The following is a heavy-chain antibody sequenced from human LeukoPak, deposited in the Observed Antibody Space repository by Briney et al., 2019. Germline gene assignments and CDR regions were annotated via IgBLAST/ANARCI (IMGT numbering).Heavy chain of an antibody. CDR3: ARRRSSGYYHY. CDR1: GGSISSSSYY. Sequence: PSETLSLTCTVSGGSISSSSYYWGWIRQPPGKGLEWIGSIYYSGSTYYNPSLKSRVTISVDTSKNQFSLKLSSVTAADTAVYYCARRRSSGYYHYWGQGTPVTVSS. J-gene: IGHJ4*02. D-gene: IGHD3-22*01. V-gene: IGHV4-39*07. CDR2: IYYSGST.